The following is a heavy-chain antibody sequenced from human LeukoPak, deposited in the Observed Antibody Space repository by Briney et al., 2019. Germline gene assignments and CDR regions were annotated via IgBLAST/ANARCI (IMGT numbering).Heavy chain of an antibody. D-gene: IGHD6-19*01. Sequence: SETLSLTCAVSGYSISSGYFWGWIRQPPGKGLEWIGSIYHSGSTYYNPSLKSRVTISVDTPKNQFSRKLSSVTAADTGVYYCARASSSGWGFRDYWGQGTLVTVSS. CDR1: GYSISSGYF. V-gene: IGHV4-38-2*01. CDR2: IYHSGST. J-gene: IGHJ4*02. CDR3: ARASSSGWGFRDY.